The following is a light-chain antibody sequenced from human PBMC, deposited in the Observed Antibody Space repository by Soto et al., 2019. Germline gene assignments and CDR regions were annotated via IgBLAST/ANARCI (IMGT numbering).Light chain of an antibody. CDR3: QQGFSSPWT. V-gene: IGKV1-39*01. J-gene: IGKJ1*01. Sequence: DIQMTQPPSSLSASVGDTVTINCRANQTIDNYVNWYQLRPGRGPKLLIYGASTLQTGVTSRFSGSGSGTEFALTIDSLQPEDFGTYSCQQGFSSPWTFGQGTKVDIK. CDR1: QTIDNY. CDR2: GAS.